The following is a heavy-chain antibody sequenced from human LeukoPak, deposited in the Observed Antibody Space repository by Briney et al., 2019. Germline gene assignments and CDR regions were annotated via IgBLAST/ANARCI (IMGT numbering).Heavy chain of an antibody. CDR1: GGSISSGGYY. J-gene: IGHJ4*02. CDR2: IYYSGST. V-gene: IGHV4-31*01. Sequence: SETLSLTCTVSGGSISSGGYYWSWIRQHPGKGLEWIGYIYYSGSTYHNPSLKSQVTISVDTSKNQFSLKLSSVTAADTAVYYCARGPRGDYVAYWGQGTLVTVSS. CDR3: ARGPRGDYVAY.